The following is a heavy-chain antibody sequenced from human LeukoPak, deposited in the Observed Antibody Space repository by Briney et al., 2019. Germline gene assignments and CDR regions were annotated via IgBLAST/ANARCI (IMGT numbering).Heavy chain of an antibody. CDR2: MNPNSGNT. J-gene: IGHJ5*02. V-gene: IGHV1-8*01. CDR3: ARGSKTYYYESSGPYNWFDP. D-gene: IGHD3-22*01. Sequence: ASVKVSCKASGYTFTSYDINWVRQATGQGLEWMGWMNPNSGNTGYAQKFQGRVTMTRNTSISTAYMELSSLRSEDTAVYYCARGSKTYYYESSGPYNWFDPWGQGTLVTVSS. CDR1: GYTFTSYD.